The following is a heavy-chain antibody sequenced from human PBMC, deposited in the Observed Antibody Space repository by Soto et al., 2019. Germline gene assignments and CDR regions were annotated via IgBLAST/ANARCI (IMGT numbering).Heavy chain of an antibody. CDR1: GFIFSDYA. CDR3: AREWGRSYYYGMDV. D-gene: IGHD3-10*01. Sequence: QVQLVDSGGGVVQPERSLRLSCRASGFIFSDYAIHWVRQAPGRGLEWVAVLIDDGHFQYYADSVKGRFTISSDKSNNTVYLHMGSLRVDDTAVYYCAREWGRSYYYGMDVWGQGTTVIVSS. J-gene: IGHJ6*02. CDR2: LIDDGHFQ. V-gene: IGHV3-30-3*01.